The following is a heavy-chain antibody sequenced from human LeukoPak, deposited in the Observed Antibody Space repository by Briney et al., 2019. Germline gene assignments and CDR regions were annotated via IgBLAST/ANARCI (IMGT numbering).Heavy chain of an antibody. CDR3: ARDPLQGSGYKGNYFDF. CDR2: INPSDGST. V-gene: IGHV1-46*01. CDR1: GYTFTAYY. Sequence: GASVKVSCRTSGYTFTAYYIHWVRQAPGQGLEWMGTINPSDGSTTYAQQVLGRVTMTRDTATSTVYMELSSLRSEDTAVYYCARDPLQGSGYKGNYFDFWGQGTLVTVSS. J-gene: IGHJ4*02. D-gene: IGHD1-1*01.